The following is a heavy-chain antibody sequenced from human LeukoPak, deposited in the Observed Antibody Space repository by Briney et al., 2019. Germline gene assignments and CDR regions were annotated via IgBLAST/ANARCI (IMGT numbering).Heavy chain of an antibody. CDR3: ARGYNWYDY. J-gene: IGHJ5*01. CDR2: INHSGST. CDR1: GGSFSGYY. Sequence: KTSETLSLTCAVYGGSFSGYYWSWIRQPPGKGLEWIGEINHSGSTNYNPSLKSRVTISVDTSKNQFSLKLSSVTAADTAVYYCARGYNWYDYWGQGTLVTVSS. V-gene: IGHV4-34*01.